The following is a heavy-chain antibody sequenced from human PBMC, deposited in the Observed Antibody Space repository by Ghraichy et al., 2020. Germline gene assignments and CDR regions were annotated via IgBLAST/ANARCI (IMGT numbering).Heavy chain of an antibody. J-gene: IGHJ5*02. CDR2: IYYSEGGST. D-gene: IGHD6-6*01. CDR3: ARGPSLYSSSSGYVWFDP. V-gene: IGHV4-59*01. Sequence: SETLSLTCTVSGGSISSYYWSWIRQPPGKGLEWIGYIYYSEGGSTRYNPSLKSRVTISVDMSKNQFSLKLTSVAAADTAVYYCARGPSLYSSSSGYVWFDPWGQGILVTISS. CDR1: GGSISSYY.